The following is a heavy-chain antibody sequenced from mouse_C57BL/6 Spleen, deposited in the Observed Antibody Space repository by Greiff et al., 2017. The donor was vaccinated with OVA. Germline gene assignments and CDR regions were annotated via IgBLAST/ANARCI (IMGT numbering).Heavy chain of an antibody. V-gene: IGHV5S21*01. J-gene: IGHJ1*03. CDR3: TRRYGSSPNWYFDV. CDR1: GFTFSSYA. D-gene: IGHD1-1*01. CDR2: ISSGGDYI. Sequence: EVQVVESGEGLVKPGGSLKLSCAASGFTFSSYAMSWVRQTPEKRLEWVAYISSGGDYIYYADTVKGRFTISRDNARNTLYLQMSSLKSEDTAMYYCTRRYGSSPNWYFDVWGTGTTVTVSS.